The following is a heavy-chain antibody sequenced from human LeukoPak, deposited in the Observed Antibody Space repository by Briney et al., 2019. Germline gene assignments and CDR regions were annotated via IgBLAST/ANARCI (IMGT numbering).Heavy chain of an antibody. CDR3: AGKYYGMDV. Sequence: GESLRLSCAASGFTFSSYGMHWVRAAPGKGLEWVAVIWYDGSRKYYADSVKGRFTISRDNSKNTVSLQMNSLRAEDTAVYYCAGKYYGMDVWGQGTTVTVSS. J-gene: IGHJ6*02. V-gene: IGHV3-33*01. CDR2: IWYDGSRK. D-gene: IGHD2/OR15-2a*01. CDR1: GFTFSSYG.